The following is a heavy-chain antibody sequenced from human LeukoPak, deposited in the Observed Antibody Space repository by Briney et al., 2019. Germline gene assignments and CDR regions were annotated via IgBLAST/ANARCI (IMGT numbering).Heavy chain of an antibody. CDR3: ARDQQAIVVVPAALGY. CDR1: GFTFSSYA. V-gene: IGHV3-30-3*01. D-gene: IGHD2-2*01. Sequence: GGSLRLSCAASGFTFSSYAMHWVRQAPGKGLEWVAVISYDGSNIYYADSVKGRFTISRDNSKNTLYLQMNSLRAEDTAVYYCARDQQAIVVVPAALGYWGQGTLVTVSS. CDR2: ISYDGSNI. J-gene: IGHJ4*02.